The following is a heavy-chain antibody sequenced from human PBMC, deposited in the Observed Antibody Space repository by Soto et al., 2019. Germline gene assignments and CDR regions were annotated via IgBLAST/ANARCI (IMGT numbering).Heavy chain of an antibody. CDR1: GYTFTSYH. J-gene: IGHJ3*02. CDR2: MIPNSGNT. V-gene: IGHV1-8*01. CDR3: ASPLRSDVFDI. Sequence: ASVKVSCKASGYTFTSYHINWVRQATGQGLEWMGWMIPNSGNTGYAQKFKGRVTMTRNASINTAYLELGSLKPEDTFVYDYASPLRSDVFDIWGQGTMVTVSS.